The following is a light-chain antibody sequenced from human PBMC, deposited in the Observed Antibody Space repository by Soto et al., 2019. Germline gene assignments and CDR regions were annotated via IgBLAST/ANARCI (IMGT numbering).Light chain of an antibody. CDR1: LSITRN. J-gene: IGKJ4*01. CDR2: AAA. Sequence: EIQITQSPTALSASVGDIVIITYWASLSITRNLSWYLQKQGKAPKLLIYAAASLQSGVPSRISGRGSGTEFTLTISSLQHEDFATYYCQQNYTPPLTFGGGTKVDI. V-gene: IGKV1-39*01. CDR3: QQNYTPPLT.